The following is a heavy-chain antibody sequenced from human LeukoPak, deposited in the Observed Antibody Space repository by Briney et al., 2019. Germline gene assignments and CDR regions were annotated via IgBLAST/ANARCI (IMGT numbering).Heavy chain of an antibody. D-gene: IGHD6-13*01. CDR2: IYHSGST. CDR1: GGSISSSNW. J-gene: IGHJ4*02. CDR3: ARGYSRDQYDY. Sequence: PSQTLSLTCAVSGGSISSSNWWSWVRQPPGKGLEWIGEIYHSGSTNYNPSLKCRVTISVDKSKNQFSLKLSSVTAADTAVYYCARGYSRDQYDYWGQGTLVTVSS. V-gene: IGHV4-4*02.